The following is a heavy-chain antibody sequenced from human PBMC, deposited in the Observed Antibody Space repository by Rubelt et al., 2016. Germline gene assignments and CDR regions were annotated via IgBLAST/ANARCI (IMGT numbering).Heavy chain of an antibody. V-gene: IGHV1-3*01. CDR1: GYTFTSYA. D-gene: IGHD3-10*01. J-gene: IGHJ4*02. Sequence: QVQLVQSGAEVKKPGASVKVSCKASGYTFTSYAMHWVRQAPGQRLEWMGWITAGNGNPKYSQKFQGRVTITRDTSASTAYMERSSLRSEDTAVYYCARGGLSELLWFGESRIDYWGQGTLVTVSS. CDR2: ITAGNGNP. CDR3: ARGGLSELLWFGESRIDY.